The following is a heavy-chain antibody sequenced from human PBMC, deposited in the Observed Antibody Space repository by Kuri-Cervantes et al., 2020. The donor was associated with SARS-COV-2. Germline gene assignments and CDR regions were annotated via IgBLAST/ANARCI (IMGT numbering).Heavy chain of an antibody. Sequence: ASVKVSCKASGYTFIGYYMHWVRQAPGQGLEWMGWINPNSGGTKYAQKFQGRVTMTRDTYISTAYMEVSRLRSDDTAVYYCAGGIEVAGPNWFDPWGQGTLVTVSS. CDR1: GYTFIGYY. V-gene: IGHV1-2*02. J-gene: IGHJ5*02. CDR3: AGGIEVAGPNWFDP. CDR2: INPNSGGT. D-gene: IGHD6-19*01.